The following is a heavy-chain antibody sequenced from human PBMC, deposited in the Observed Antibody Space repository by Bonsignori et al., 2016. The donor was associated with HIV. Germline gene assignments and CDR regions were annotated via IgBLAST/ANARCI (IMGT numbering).Heavy chain of an antibody. D-gene: IGHD3-16*02. Sequence: EVQLVESGGGLVQPGGSLRLSCAASGFTFSTSWMHWVRQAPGKGLVWMSHINSDGSTTTYADSVKGRFTVSRDNAKSTVYLQMNSLRAEDTAVYYCVRDWSYSFEYWGQGTQVAVSS. CDR2: INSDGSTT. CDR3: VRDWSYSFEY. CDR1: GFTFSTSW. V-gene: IGHV3-74*01. J-gene: IGHJ4*02.